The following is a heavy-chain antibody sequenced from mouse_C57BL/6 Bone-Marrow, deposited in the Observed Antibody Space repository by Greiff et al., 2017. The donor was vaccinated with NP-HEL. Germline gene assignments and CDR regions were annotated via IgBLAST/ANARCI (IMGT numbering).Heavy chain of an antibody. Sequence: QVHVKQSGAELVKPGASVKMSCKASGYTFTSYWITWVKQRPGQGLEWIGDIYPGSGSTNYNEKFKSKATLTVDTSSSTAYMQLSSLTSEEAAVYYCAREESNYLYYFDYWGQGTTLTVSS. CDR3: AREESNYLYYFDY. CDR2: IYPGSGST. CDR1: GYTFTSYW. J-gene: IGHJ2*01. D-gene: IGHD2-5*01. V-gene: IGHV1-55*01.